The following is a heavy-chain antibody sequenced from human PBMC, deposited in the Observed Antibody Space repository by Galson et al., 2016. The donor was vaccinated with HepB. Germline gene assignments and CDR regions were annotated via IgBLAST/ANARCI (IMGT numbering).Heavy chain of an antibody. J-gene: IGHJ4*02. CDR2: IGNSGYTV. CDR1: GFTFSDYY. Sequence: SLRLSCAASGFTFSDYYMHWIRQVPGKGLEWLSYIGNSGYTVYYADSVKGRFTISRDSAKDSLYLQMNSLRADDTARYYCSRGQVPYYFHYWGRGTQVLVSS. CDR3: SRGQVPYYFHY. V-gene: IGHV3-11*01.